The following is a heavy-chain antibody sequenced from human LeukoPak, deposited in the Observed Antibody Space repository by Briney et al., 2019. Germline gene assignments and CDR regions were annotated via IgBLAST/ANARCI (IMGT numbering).Heavy chain of an antibody. CDR3: ARAVLDYYDSSGYWGIDY. V-gene: IGHV4-39*07. CDR2: IYYSGST. D-gene: IGHD3-22*01. CDR1: GGSISSSSYY. J-gene: IGHJ4*02. Sequence: SETLSLTCTVSGGSISSSSYYWGWIRQPPGKGLEWIGSIYYSGSTYYNPSLKSRVTISVDTSKNQFSLKLSSVTAADTAVYYCARAVLDYYDSSGYWGIDYWGQGTLVTVSS.